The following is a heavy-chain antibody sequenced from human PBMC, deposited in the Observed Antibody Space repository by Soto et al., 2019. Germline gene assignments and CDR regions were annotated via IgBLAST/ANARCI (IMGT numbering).Heavy chain of an antibody. CDR3: ARGPWFGVPNNWFDP. V-gene: IGHV1-8*01. Sequence: ASVKVSCKASGYTFTSYDINWVRQATGQGLEWMGWMNPNNGNTGYAQKFQGRVTMTRNTSISTAYMELSSLRSEDTAVYYCARGPWFGVPNNWFDPWGQGTLVTVSS. CDR1: GYTFTSYD. J-gene: IGHJ5*02. CDR2: MNPNNGNT. D-gene: IGHD3-10*01.